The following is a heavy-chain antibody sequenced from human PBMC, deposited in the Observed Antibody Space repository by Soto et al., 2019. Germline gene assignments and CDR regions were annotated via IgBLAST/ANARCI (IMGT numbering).Heavy chain of an antibody. Sequence: PGGSLRLSCAASGFTFSSYAMSWVRQAPGKGLEWVSAISGSGGSTYYADSVKGRFTISRDNAKNSLYLQMNSLRAEDTAVYYCARDHLGSGFDYWGQGTLVTVSS. CDR2: ISGSGGST. CDR3: ARDHLGSGFDY. CDR1: GFTFSSYA. V-gene: IGHV3-23*01. J-gene: IGHJ4*02. D-gene: IGHD6-19*01.